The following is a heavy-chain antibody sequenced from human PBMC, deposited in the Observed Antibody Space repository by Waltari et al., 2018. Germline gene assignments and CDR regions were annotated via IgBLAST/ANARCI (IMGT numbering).Heavy chain of an antibody. Sequence: QITLKESGPTLVKPTKTLTLTCTFSGFSLNTHEVGVGWIRQPPGKALEWLAIIYWNEDERYSPSLKSRLTITQDTSKNKLVLTMTNMEAVDTATYYCASQSYCGGDCSPPYFDYWGQGILVTVSS. V-gene: IGHV2-5*01. D-gene: IGHD2-21*01. CDR2: IYWNEDE. CDR1: GFSLNTHEVG. CDR3: ASQSYCGGDCSPPYFDY. J-gene: IGHJ4*02.